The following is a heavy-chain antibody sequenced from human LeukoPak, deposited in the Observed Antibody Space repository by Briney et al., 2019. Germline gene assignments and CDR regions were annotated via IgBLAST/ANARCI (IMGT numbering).Heavy chain of an antibody. J-gene: IGHJ5*01. D-gene: IGHD6-6*01. CDR1: GFTLSDSY. V-gene: IGHV3-11*04. CDR3: TRDPRHFDS. CDR2: ISGSGHDI. Sequence: GGSLRLSCAASGFTLSDSYMTWVRQAPGKGVEWVAYISGSGHDINYSDSVKGRLTISRDNAKNSLYLQMSSLRVEDTAVYYCTRDPRHFDSCGQGTLVTVSS.